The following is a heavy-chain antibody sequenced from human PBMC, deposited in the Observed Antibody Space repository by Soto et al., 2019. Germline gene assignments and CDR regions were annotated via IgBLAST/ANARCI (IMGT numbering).Heavy chain of an antibody. CDR1: GFTFSSYW. CDR3: ARDRSYIWGGDSDY. Sequence: GGSLRLSCAASGFTFSSYWMSWVRQAPGKGLEWVANIKQDGSEKYYVDSVKGRFTISRDNAKNSLYLQMNSLRAEDTAVYYCARDRSYIWGGDSDYWGQGTLVTVSS. J-gene: IGHJ4*02. D-gene: IGHD3-16*01. V-gene: IGHV3-7*01. CDR2: IKQDGSEK.